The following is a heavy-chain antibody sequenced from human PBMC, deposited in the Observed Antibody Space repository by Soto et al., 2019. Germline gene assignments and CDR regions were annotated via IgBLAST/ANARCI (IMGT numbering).Heavy chain of an antibody. V-gene: IGHV3-74*01. J-gene: IGHJ4*02. D-gene: IGHD3-3*02. CDR1: GFMFSNYW. CDR3: GREGTVGHLDS. CDR2: IKSDGIST. Sequence: EVQLVESGGGVVQPGGSLRLSCAASGFMFSNYWMNWVRQAPGKGLVWVSRIKSDGISTGYADSVKGRFPISRDAAKSTLYLQMSSLRADDTAVYYCGREGTVGHLDSWGQGTLVTVSS.